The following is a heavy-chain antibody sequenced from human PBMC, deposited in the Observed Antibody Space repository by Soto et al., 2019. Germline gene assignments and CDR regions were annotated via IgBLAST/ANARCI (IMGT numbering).Heavy chain of an antibody. D-gene: IGHD3-10*01. V-gene: IGHV3-66*04. J-gene: IGHJ6*02. CDR3: ARHHYGSGSYIYYGMDV. Sequence: GGSLRLSCAASVFTVSTNYMSWVRQAPGKGLECVSVIYSGGSTYYPDSVKGRFTVSRDNSKNTLYLQMNSLRAEDTAVYYCARHHYGSGSYIYYGMDVWGQGTTVTVSS. CDR2: IYSGGST. CDR1: VFTVSTNY.